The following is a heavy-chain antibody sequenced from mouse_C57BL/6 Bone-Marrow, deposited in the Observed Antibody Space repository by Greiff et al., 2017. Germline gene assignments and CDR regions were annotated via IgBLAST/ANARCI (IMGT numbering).Heavy chain of an antibody. Sequence: VQLQQPGAELVLPGASVKLSCKASGYTFTSYWMHWVKQRPGQGLEWIGEIDPSDSYTNYNHKFKGKSTLTVDKSSSTAYMQLSSLTSEDSAVYYCATPYYYGSSYWYFDVWGTGTTVNVSS. CDR1: GYTFTSYW. J-gene: IGHJ1*03. CDR2: IDPSDSYT. D-gene: IGHD1-1*01. CDR3: ATPYYYGSSYWYFDV. V-gene: IGHV1-69*01.